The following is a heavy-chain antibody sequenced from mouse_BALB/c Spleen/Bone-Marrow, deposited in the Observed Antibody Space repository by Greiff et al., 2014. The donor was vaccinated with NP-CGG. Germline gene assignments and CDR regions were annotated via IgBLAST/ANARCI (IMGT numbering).Heavy chain of an antibody. Sequence: QVQLQQSGAELVKPGASVKLSCKASGYTFTSYYMYWVRQRPGQGLEWIGEINPINGGTKISEKFKSRATLTVDKSSSTAFMQLSTRTSEDSAFYYCTRSNDGYGYGDVWGAGTPVTVST. J-gene: IGHJ1*01. CDR2: INPINGGT. CDR1: GYTFTSYY. V-gene: IGHV1S81*02. CDR3: TRSNDGYGYGDV. D-gene: IGHD2-12*01.